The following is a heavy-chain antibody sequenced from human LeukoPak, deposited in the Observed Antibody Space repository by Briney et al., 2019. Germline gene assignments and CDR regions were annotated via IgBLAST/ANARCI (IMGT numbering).Heavy chain of an antibody. CDR2: IYYSGSS. Sequence: SETLSLTCTVSSGSISSYYWSWIRQPPGKGLEWIGYIYYSGSSNYNPSLKSRVTMSVDTSKKQFSLRASSVTAADTAVYYCARTEYYFDHWGQGTLVTVSS. D-gene: IGHD3-10*01. CDR1: SGSISSYY. CDR3: ARTEYYFDH. J-gene: IGHJ4*02. V-gene: IGHV4-59*01.